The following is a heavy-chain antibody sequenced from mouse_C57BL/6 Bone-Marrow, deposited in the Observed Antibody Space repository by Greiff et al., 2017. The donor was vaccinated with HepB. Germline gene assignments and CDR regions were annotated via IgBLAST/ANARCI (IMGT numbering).Heavy chain of an antibody. D-gene: IGHD2-2*01. CDR2: ITHSGET. V-gene: IGHV12-3*01. CDR3: AGARRGHGYDTLYFDV. CDR1: GFPITSGYY. Sequence: VKLVESGPGLVKPSQSLFLTCSITGFPITSGYYWIWIRQSPGKPLEWMGYITHSGETFYNPSLQSPISITRETSKNQFFLQLNSVTTEDTAMYYCAGARRGHGYDTLYFDVWGTGTTVTVSS. J-gene: IGHJ1*03.